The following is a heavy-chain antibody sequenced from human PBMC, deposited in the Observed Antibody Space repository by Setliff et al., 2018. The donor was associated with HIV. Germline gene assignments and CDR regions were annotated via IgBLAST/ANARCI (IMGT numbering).Heavy chain of an antibody. CDR2: IYTSGSTSGST. CDR1: GGSISRGDYY. D-gene: IGHD6-13*01. Sequence: PSETLSLTCTVSGGSISRGDYYWNWIRQPAGKGLEWIGHIYTSGSTSGSTYYNPSLKSRVIISVDMSKNQFSLNLNSVTAADTAVYYCARDQVAFIAAAGTGECAFDIWGQGTMVTVS. CDR3: ARDQVAFIAAAGTGECAFDI. J-gene: IGHJ3*02. V-gene: IGHV4-61*09.